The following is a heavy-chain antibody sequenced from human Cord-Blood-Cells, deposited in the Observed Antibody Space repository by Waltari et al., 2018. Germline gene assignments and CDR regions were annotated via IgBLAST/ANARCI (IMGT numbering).Heavy chain of an antibody. V-gene: IGHV1-2*02. J-gene: IGHJ6*02. CDR3: VRVVRGPYYYYGMDV. D-gene: IGHD3-10*01. CDR1: GYTFTGYY. CDR2: INPNSGGT. Sequence: QVQRVQSGVEVKKAGASVKVSCQASGYTFTGYYIHWVRQDHGQGLEWMGWINPNSGGTNYAQKFQGRVTMTRDTSISTAYMELSRLRSDDTAVYYCVRVVRGPYYYYGMDVWGQGTTVTVSS.